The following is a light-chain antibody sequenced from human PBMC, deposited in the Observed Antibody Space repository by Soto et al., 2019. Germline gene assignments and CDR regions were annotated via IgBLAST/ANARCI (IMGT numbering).Light chain of an antibody. J-gene: IGKJ1*01. CDR3: HQYDIPPQT. V-gene: IGKV3-20*01. CDR2: GAS. Sequence: IMLTQSPGTLSLSPGERATLSCRASQRISSMYLAWYQQTPGRAPRLIIYGASRRATGIPERFSGSESGTDFTLTISRLEPEDFAVYYCHQYDIPPQTFGRGTRVEI. CDR1: QRISSMY.